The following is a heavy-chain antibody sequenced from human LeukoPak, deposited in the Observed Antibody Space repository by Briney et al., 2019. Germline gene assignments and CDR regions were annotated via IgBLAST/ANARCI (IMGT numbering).Heavy chain of an antibody. J-gene: IGHJ6*03. D-gene: IGHD3-3*01. CDR1: GGSISSYY. CDR3: GRLFYDFWSGHYYYYMDV. CDR2: IFYSGST. V-gene: IGHV4-59*08. Sequence: SETLSLTCTVSGGSISSYYWSWIRQPPGKGLQWIGYIFYSGSTNYNPSLKSRVTISVDTSKNQFSLKLSSVTAADTAVYYCGRLFYDFWSGHYYYYMDVWGKGTTVTVSS.